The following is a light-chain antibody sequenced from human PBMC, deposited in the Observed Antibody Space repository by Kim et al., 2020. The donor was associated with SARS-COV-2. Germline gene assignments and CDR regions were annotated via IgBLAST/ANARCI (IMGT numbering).Light chain of an antibody. CDR2: KDS. J-gene: IGLJ2*01. CDR1: VLEKKY. CDR3: YSAADNNVV. Sequence: ESPGQTARITGWRDVLEKKYARWFQQKPGQAPVLVINKDSERPSGIPERFSGSSSGTTVTLTISGAQVEDEADCYCYSAADNNVVFGGGTQLTVL. V-gene: IGLV3-27*01.